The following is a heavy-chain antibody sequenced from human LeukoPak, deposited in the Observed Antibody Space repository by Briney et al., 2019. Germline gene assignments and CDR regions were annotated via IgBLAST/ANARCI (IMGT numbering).Heavy chain of an antibody. CDR1: GFTFEHSD. V-gene: IGHV3-20*04. Sequence: GGSLRLSCYSSGFTFEHSDMSWVRQSPGKGLEWVSGINWNGDITNYADSVRGRFSISRDNGRKSLYLQMNSLRAEDTAVYYCARSKQWLANYYMDVWGKGTTVTVSS. D-gene: IGHD6-19*01. CDR2: INWNGDIT. CDR3: ARSKQWLANYYMDV. J-gene: IGHJ6*03.